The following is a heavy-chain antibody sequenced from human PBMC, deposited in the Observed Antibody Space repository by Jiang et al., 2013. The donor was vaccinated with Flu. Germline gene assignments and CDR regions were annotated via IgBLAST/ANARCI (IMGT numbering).Heavy chain of an antibody. CDR2: IMGSGDSA. CDR1: GFIFSSYA. Sequence: VQLLESGGGLVQPGGSLRLSCVASGFIFSSYAMGWVRQAPGKGLEWVSVIMGSGDSAYYADSVKDRFTISGDNSKNTLFLQTNSLRVDDTAVYYCAKGIGNTEPWYFDLWGXGTLVTVSS. J-gene: IGHJ2*01. CDR3: AKGIGNTEPWYFDL. D-gene: IGHD1-14*01. V-gene: IGHV3-23*01.